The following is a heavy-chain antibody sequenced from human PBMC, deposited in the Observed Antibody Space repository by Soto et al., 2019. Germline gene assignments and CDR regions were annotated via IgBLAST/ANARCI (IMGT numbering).Heavy chain of an antibody. CDR3: ARRTSSSLDYNGIEV. Sequence: SQTLSLTCGVSGGSISRSNWWIWVRQPPGKGLELIREIYHSGTTKYNPSLKSRVIISVEKYKNQFSLKLSSVTAADTAVYYCARRTSSSLDYNGIEVWGEGTTVPVSS. V-gene: IGHV4-4*02. CDR1: GGSISRSNW. D-gene: IGHD6-6*01. CDR2: IYHSGTT. J-gene: IGHJ6*04.